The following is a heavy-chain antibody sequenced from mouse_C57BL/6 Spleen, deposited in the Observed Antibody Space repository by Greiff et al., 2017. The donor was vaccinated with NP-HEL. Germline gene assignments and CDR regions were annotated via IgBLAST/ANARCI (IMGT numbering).Heavy chain of an antibody. CDR1: GFTFSSYA. CDR2: ISDGGSYT. V-gene: IGHV5-4*01. J-gene: IGHJ1*03. Sequence: EVQLVESGGGLVKPGGSLKLSCAASGFTFSSYAMSWVRQTPEKRLEWVATISDGGSYTYYPDNVKGRFTISRDNAKNNLYLQMSHLKSEDTAMYYCARDPFYDGYWYFDVWGTGTTVTVSS. CDR3: ARDPFYDGYWYFDV. D-gene: IGHD2-3*01.